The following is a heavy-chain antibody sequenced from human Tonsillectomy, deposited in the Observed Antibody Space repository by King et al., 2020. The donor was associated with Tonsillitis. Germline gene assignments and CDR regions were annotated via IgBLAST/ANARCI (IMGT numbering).Heavy chain of an antibody. D-gene: IGHD2-21*02. V-gene: IGHV1-46*03. Sequence: VQLVQSGAEVKKPGASVKVSCKASGYTFTSYDMHWVRQAPGQGLEWMGIINPSGGSTSYAQKFQGRVTMTRDTSTSTGYMELSSLRSEDTAVYYCARGGCCGGDCYYFDYWGQGTLVTVSS. CDR2: INPSGGST. J-gene: IGHJ4*02. CDR1: GYTFTSYD. CDR3: ARGGCCGGDCYYFDY.